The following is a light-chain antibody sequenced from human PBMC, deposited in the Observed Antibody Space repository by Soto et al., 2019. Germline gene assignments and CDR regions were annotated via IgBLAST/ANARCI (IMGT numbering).Light chain of an antibody. CDR1: QSINRGD. V-gene: IGKV3-20*01. CDR2: GAS. Sequence: EIVLTQSPGTLSLSPGERATLSCRASQSINRGDLAWYQQKPGQAPRLLIYGASNRDIGMPDRFSGGGSGTYNTLNISSLKPADFAVYYGHQSSGAFTFGQGSKLESK. J-gene: IGKJ2*01. CDR3: HQSSGAFT.